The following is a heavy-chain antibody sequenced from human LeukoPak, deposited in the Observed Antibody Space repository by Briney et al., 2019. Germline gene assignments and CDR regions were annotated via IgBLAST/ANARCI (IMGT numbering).Heavy chain of an antibody. J-gene: IGHJ4*02. CDR1: GFTFSSYG. CDR2: ISYDGSNK. CDR3: AKVGWYGEWELLRPDY. V-gene: IGHV3-30*18. Sequence: PGGSLRLSCAASGFTFSSYGIHWVRQAPGKGLEWVALISYDGSNKYYADSVKGRFTISRDNSKNTLYLQMNSLRAEDTAVYYCAKVGWYGEWELLRPDYWGQGTLVTVSS. D-gene: IGHD1-26*01.